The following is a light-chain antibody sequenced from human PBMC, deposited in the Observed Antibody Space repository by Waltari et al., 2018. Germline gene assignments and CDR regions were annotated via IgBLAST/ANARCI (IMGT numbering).Light chain of an antibody. V-gene: IGLV3-21*04. J-gene: IGLJ2*01. Sequence: SYVVTPSPSVSVAPGEPARITCGGDHIGSQSVHWYPQRPGQAPVLVISYDSDRPSGIPERFSGSNSGNTATLTISWVEAEDEADYYCLVWHSTIDHQGVFGGGTKLTVL. CDR2: YDS. CDR1: HIGSQS. CDR3: LVWHSTIDHQGV.